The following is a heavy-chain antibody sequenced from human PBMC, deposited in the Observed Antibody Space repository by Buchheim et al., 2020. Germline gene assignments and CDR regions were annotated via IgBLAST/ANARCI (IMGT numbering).Heavy chain of an antibody. CDR3: AKDLSRRREIGDY. V-gene: IGHV3-30*18. CDR1: GFTFSSYG. CDR2: ISYDGSNK. Sequence: QVQLVGSGGGVVQPGRSLRLSCAASGFTFSSYGMHWVRQAPGKGLEWVAVISYDGSNKYYADSVKGRFTISRDNSKNTLYLQMNSLRAEDTAVYYCAKDLSRRREIGDYWGQGTL. D-gene: IGHD1-14*01. J-gene: IGHJ4*02.